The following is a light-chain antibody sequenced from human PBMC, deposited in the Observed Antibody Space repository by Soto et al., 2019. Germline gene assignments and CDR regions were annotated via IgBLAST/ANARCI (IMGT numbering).Light chain of an antibody. CDR2: GAS. J-gene: IGKJ3*01. CDR1: QTVSSN. CDR3: QQYNDWPPYT. V-gene: IGKV3-15*01. Sequence: EIVMTQSPATLSVSPGERATLSCRASQTVSSNLAWYQQKPGQPPRLLIYGASTRATGIPARFIGSGSGTAFTLTISSLQSEDFAVYFCQQYNDWPPYTVGPGTKVDIK.